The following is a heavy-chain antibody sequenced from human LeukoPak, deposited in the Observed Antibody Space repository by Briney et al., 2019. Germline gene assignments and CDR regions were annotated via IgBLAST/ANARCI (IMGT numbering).Heavy chain of an antibody. J-gene: IGHJ4*02. V-gene: IGHV3-30*02. Sequence: QTGGSLRLSCAASGFTFSSYGMHWGRQAPGKGLEWVAFIRYDGSNKYYAESVKGRFTISRDNSKNTLYLQMNSLRAEDTAVYYCAKGRVSSWRTFDYWGQGTLVTVSS. CDR3: AKGRVSSWRTFDY. D-gene: IGHD6-13*01. CDR2: IRYDGSNK. CDR1: GFTFSSYG.